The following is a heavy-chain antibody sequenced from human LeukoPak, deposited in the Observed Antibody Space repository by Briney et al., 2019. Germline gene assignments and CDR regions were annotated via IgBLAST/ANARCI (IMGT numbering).Heavy chain of an antibody. CDR1: GFTFRAYA. D-gene: IGHD3-10*01. V-gene: IGHV3-30*01. Sequence: PGGSLRLSCVASGFTFRAYALHWVRQAPGQGLDWVAVVSSDGQNDFYSDSVRGRFTISRDNSRDTLYLQMEGLRAADTGLYFCARTTYHYGSGTFYSVGPFDSWGQGTLVTVSS. CDR3: ARTTYHYGSGTFYSVGPFDS. CDR2: VSSDGQND. J-gene: IGHJ4*02.